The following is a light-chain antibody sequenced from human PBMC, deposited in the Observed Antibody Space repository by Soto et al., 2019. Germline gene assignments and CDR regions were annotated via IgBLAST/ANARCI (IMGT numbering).Light chain of an antibody. CDR3: QQRSNWPRT. Sequence: EIVLTQSPATLSLSPGKRATLSCRASQSVSSYLAWYQQKPGQAPRLLIYDASNRATGIPARFSGSGSGTDFTLTISSLDPEDFAVYYCQQRSNWPRTFGQGTNLEIK. CDR2: DAS. V-gene: IGKV3-11*01. CDR1: QSVSSY. J-gene: IGKJ2*01.